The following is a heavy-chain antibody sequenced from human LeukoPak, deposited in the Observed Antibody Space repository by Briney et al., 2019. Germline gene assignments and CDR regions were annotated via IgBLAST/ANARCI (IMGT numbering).Heavy chain of an antibody. CDR2: IRQDGSEK. CDR1: GFIFSSYW. V-gene: IGHV3-7*01. CDR3: ARDPIDY. Sequence: GGSLRLSCTASGFIFSSYWMTWVRQAPGKGLEWVANIRQDGSEKNFVDSAKGRFTISRDNAKNSLYLQMHTLTAEDTAVYYCARDPIDYWGQGTLVTVTS. J-gene: IGHJ4*02.